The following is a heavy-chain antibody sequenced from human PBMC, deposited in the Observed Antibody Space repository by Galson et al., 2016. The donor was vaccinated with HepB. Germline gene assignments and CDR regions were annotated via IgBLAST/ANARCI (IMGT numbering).Heavy chain of an antibody. CDR3: AKGYGFWTAFDY. V-gene: IGHV3-48*01. J-gene: IGHJ4*02. Sequence: SLRLSCAASGFTFSNYNMNWVRQAPGKGLEWVSYIRSSSSIKYYTNSVKGRFTISRDNAKNSLFLQMNSLRAEDTAVYYCAKGYGFWTAFDYWGQGTLVTVSS. CDR2: IRSSSSIK. CDR1: GFTFSNYN. D-gene: IGHD3/OR15-3a*01.